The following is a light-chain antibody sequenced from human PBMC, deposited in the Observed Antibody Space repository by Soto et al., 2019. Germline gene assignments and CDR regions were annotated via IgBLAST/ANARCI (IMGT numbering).Light chain of an antibody. V-gene: IGKV3-20*01. CDR3: QQYGSSPPT. CDR2: GAS. CDR1: QSVSRSY. Sequence: EIVLTQSPGTLSLSPGERATLSCSASQSVSRSYLAWCQQKPGQAPRLLIYGASSRATGIPDRFSGSGSGTDFTLTISRLEPEDFAVYYCQQYGSSPPTFGQGTRLEIK. J-gene: IGKJ5*01.